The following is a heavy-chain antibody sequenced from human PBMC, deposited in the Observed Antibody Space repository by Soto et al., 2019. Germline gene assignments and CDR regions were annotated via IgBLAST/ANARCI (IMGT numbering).Heavy chain of an antibody. V-gene: IGHV4-59*01. Sequence: SETLSLTCTVSGGSISNYYWSWIRQPPGKGLEWIAYIYYSGSTNYNPSLKSRVTISVNTSKNQFSLKLSSVTAADTALYYCARGRYFDWLLYYFDYWGQGTLVTVSS. J-gene: IGHJ4*02. D-gene: IGHD3-9*01. CDR2: IYYSGST. CDR1: GGSISNYY. CDR3: ARGRYFDWLLYYFDY.